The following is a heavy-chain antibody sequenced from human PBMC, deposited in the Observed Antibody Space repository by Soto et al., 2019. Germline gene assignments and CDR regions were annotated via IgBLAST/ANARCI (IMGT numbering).Heavy chain of an antibody. J-gene: IGHJ6*03. CDR1: GYTFTSYG. CDR2: ISAYNGNT. D-gene: IGHD1-1*01. V-gene: IGHV1-18*01. CDR3: AREGGLTGTTSYYYYYYMDV. Sequence: GASVKVCCKASGYTFTSYGISWVRQAPGQGLEWMGWISAYNGNTNYAQKLQGRVTMTTDTSTSTAYMELRSLRSDDTAVYYCAREGGLTGTTSYYYYYYMDVWGKGTTVTVSS.